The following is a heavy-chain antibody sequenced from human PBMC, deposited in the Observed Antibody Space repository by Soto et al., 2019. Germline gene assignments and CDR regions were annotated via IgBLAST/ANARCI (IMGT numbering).Heavy chain of an antibody. V-gene: IGHV3-30-3*01. CDR1: GFTFSSYA. D-gene: IGHD6-13*01. CDR3: ARDFAYSSSWYSPYYYYGMDV. CDR2: ISYDGSNI. Sequence: GGSLRLSCAASGFTFSSYAMHWVRQAPGKGLEWVAVISYDGSNIYYADSVKGRFTISRDNSKNTLYLQMNSLRAEDTAVYYCARDFAYSSSWYSPYYYYGMDVWGQGTTVTVSS. J-gene: IGHJ6*02.